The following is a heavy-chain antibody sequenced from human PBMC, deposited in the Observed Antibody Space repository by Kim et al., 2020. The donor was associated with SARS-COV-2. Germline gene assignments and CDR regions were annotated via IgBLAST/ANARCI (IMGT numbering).Heavy chain of an antibody. J-gene: IGHJ5*01. CDR1: GYTFIGYY. V-gene: IGHV1-2*02. D-gene: IGHD3-10*01. CDR3: ARLWVYGSGLGWFDS. Sequence: ASVKVSCKASGYTFIGYYMHWVRQAPGQGLEWMGWINPNSGGTNYAQKCQGRVTMTRDTSISTAYMELSSLRSDDTDVYYCARLWVYGSGLGWFDSWGQGTLVTVSS. CDR2: INPNSGGT.